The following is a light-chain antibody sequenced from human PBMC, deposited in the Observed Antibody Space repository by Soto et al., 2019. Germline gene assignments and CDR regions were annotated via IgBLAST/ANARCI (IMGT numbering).Light chain of an antibody. CDR2: DVS. CDR1: SSDVGDYNY. CDR3: ASFPGRYPFVI. J-gene: IGLJ2*01. V-gene: IGLV2-11*01. Sequence: QSVLTQPRSVSGSPGQSVTISCTGTSSDVGDYNYVSWYQQHPGKAPKLMIYDVSKRPSGVPDRFSGSKSGNTASLTISGLQVEDEADNHGASFPGRYPFVIFGGGTTLTVL.